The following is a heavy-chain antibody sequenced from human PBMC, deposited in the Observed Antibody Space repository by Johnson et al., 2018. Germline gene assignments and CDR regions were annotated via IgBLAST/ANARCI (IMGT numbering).Heavy chain of an antibody. D-gene: IGHD2-2*01. J-gene: IGHJ5*02. CDR2: MSYTGKT. CDR1: GGSIRSFY. CDR3: ARLAVPHLINWFDP. V-gene: IGHV4-59*01. Sequence: QVQLVESGPGLVKXSETXSLXCTVSGGSIRSFYWSWIRQPPGKGLEWIGYMSYTGKTNYNPSLKSRVTISVDTSKNQFSLKLISVTAADTAVYYCARLAVPHLINWFDPWGQGTLVTVSS.